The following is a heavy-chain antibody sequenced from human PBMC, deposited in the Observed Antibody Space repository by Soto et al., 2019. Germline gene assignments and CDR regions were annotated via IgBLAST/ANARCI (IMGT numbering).Heavy chain of an antibody. J-gene: IGHJ4*02. V-gene: IGHV3-7*01. CDR3: AREIAAAGVDY. D-gene: IGHD6-13*01. Sequence: DPVKGRLTISRDNAKNSLYLQMNSLRAEDTAVYYCAREIAAAGVDYWGQVTLVTVSS.